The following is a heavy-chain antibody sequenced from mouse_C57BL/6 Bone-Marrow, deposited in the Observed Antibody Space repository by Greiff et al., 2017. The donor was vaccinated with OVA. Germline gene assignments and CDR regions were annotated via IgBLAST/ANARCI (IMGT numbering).Heavy chain of an antibody. CDR1: GYTFTSYT. Sequence: QVQLQQSGAELARPGASVKMSCKASGYTFTSYTMHWVKQRPGQGLEWIGYINPSSGYTKYNQKFKDKATLTADKSSSTPYMQLSSLASEDSAVCYCARGGEAMDYWGQGTSVTVSS. CDR3: ARGGEAMDY. V-gene: IGHV1-4*01. CDR2: INPSSGYT. J-gene: IGHJ4*01.